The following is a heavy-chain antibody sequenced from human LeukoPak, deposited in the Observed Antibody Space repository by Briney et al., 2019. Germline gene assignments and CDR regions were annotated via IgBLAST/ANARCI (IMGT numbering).Heavy chain of an antibody. CDR3: ATGRSCTTCYLPDY. V-gene: IGHV3-7*01. Sequence: PGGALRLSCAASGFTFSSYWMSWVRQAPGKGLEGVANINQDGGEKYYVDSVKGRFTISRDNAKNSLYLQMNSLRAEDTAVYHCATGRSCTTCYLPDYWGQGTLVTVSS. J-gene: IGHJ4*02. CDR2: INQDGGEK. CDR1: GFTFSSYW. D-gene: IGHD2-2*01.